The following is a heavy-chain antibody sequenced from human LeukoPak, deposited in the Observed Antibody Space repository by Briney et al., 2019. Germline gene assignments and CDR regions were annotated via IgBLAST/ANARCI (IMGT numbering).Heavy chain of an antibody. D-gene: IGHD4-23*01. Sequence: SETLSLTCTVSGGSISSGSYYWSWIRQPAGKGLEWIGRIYTSGSTNYNPSLKSRVTISVDTSKNQFSLKLSSATAADTALYYCAKDISYGGNCFDFWGQGTLVTVSS. V-gene: IGHV4-61*02. CDR2: IYTSGST. CDR1: GGSISSGSYY. CDR3: AKDISYGGNCFDF. J-gene: IGHJ4*02.